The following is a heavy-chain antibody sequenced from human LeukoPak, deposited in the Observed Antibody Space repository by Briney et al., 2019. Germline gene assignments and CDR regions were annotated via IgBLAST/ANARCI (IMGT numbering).Heavy chain of an antibody. D-gene: IGHD5-18*01. Sequence: PSETLSLTCTVSGGSISSYYWSWIRQPPGKGLEWIGYIYYSGSTNYNPSLKSRVTISVDTSKNQFSLKLSSVTAADTAVYYCARGGRVWIQLWFTHDAFDIWGQGTMVTVSS. CDR2: IYYSGST. CDR3: ARGGRVWIQLWFTHDAFDI. V-gene: IGHV4-59*12. J-gene: IGHJ3*02. CDR1: GGSISSYY.